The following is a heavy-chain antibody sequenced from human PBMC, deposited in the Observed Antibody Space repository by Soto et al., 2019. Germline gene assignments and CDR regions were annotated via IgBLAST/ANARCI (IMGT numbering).Heavy chain of an antibody. D-gene: IGHD1-7*01. CDR1: GYTFTSYD. Sequence: ASVKVSCKASGYTFTSYDINWVRQATGQGLEWMGWMNPNSGNTGYAQKFQGRVTMTRNTSISTAYMELSSLRSEDTSLYYRARAGNRNYAFADYYYYMFVWG. CDR3: ARAGNRNYAFADYYYYMFV. J-gene: IGHJ6*03. CDR2: MNPNSGNT. V-gene: IGHV1-8*01.